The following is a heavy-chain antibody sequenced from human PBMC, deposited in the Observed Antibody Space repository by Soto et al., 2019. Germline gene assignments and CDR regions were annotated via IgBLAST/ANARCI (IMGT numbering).Heavy chain of an antibody. J-gene: IGHJ5*02. CDR1: GFTFSDYY. CDR3: ARDPKVTMVRGVNNWFDP. D-gene: IGHD3-10*01. V-gene: IGHV3-11*01. CDR2: ISSSGSTI. Sequence: PGGSLRLSCAASGFTFSDYYMSWIRQAPGKGLEWVSYISSSGSTIYYADSVKGRFTISGDNAKNSLYLQMNSLRAEDTAVYYCARDPKVTMVRGVNNWFDPWGQGTLVTVSS.